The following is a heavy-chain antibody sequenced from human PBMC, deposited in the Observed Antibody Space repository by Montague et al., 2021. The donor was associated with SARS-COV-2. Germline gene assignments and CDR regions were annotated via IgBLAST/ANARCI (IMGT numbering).Heavy chain of an antibody. Sequence: SETLSLTCTVSGDSIGTYYWSWIRQSPGKGLEWLGCLYYTGSTKYSPSLKSRVTISVDTSRNQLSLMLKSVTAADTAVYYCARDSHGDWGYYVFDLWGQGDPVHLL. V-gene: IGHV4-59*01. CDR2: LYYTGST. J-gene: IGHJ4*03. D-gene: IGHD2-21*02. CDR1: GDSIGTYY. CDR3: ARDSHGDWGYYVFDL.